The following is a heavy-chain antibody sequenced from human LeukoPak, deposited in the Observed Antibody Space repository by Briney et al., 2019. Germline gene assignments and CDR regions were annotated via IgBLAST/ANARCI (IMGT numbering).Heavy chain of an antibody. V-gene: IGHV4-4*02. Sequence: SGTPSLTCAVSGGSIASSYWWTWVRQPPGKGLEWIGYINHSGSTDYNPSLKSRVTMSVDTSKNQFSLKLSSVTAADTAVFYCARIISDWYYFDYWGQGTLVSVSS. CDR1: GGSIASSYW. D-gene: IGHD3-9*01. CDR3: ARIISDWYYFDY. CDR2: INHSGST. J-gene: IGHJ4*02.